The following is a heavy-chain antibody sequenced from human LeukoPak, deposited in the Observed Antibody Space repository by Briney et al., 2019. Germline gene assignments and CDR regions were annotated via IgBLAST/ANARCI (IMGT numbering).Heavy chain of an antibody. Sequence: PSETLSLTCTVSGGSISSGDYYWSWIRQPPGKGLEWIGYIYNNGRTYYNPSLKSRVTISVDTSKNLFSLKVSSVTAADAAVYYCARGRSSSWSSFDYWGQGTLVTVSS. V-gene: IGHV4-30-4*01. J-gene: IGHJ4*02. CDR2: IYNNGRT. CDR1: GGSISSGDYY. D-gene: IGHD6-13*01. CDR3: ARGRSSSWSSFDY.